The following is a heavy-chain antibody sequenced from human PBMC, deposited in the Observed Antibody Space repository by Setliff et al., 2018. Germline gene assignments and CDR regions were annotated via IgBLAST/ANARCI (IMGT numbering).Heavy chain of an antibody. Sequence: GASVKVSCKASGYAFTGYYIHLVRQAPGQGLEWMGWINPKTGGTNLAQKFQGWVSMTRDTSITTAYMELSRLTSDDMAVYFCARSDHLVVDGFDVWGQGTMVTVSS. J-gene: IGHJ3*01. CDR1: GYAFTGYY. CDR2: INPKTGGT. V-gene: IGHV1-2*04. CDR3: ARSDHLVVDGFDV. D-gene: IGHD3-16*01.